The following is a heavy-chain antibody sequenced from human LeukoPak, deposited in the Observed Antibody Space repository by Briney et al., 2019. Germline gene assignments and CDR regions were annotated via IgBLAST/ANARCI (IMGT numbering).Heavy chain of an antibody. CDR1: GYTFTSYD. J-gene: IGHJ4*02. V-gene: IGHV1-8*01. CDR3: ATVRHSSGYSPPDY. CDR2: MNPNSGNT. Sequence: ASVKVSCKASGYTFTSYDINWVRQATGQGLEWMGWMNPNSGNTGYAQKFQGRVTMTRNTSISTAYMELSSLRSEDTAVYYCATVRHSSGYSPPDYWGQGTLVTVSS. D-gene: IGHD3-22*01.